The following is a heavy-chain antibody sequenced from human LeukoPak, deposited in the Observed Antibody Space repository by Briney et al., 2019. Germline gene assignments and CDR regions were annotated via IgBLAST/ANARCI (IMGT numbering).Heavy chain of an antibody. D-gene: IGHD2-8*01. CDR3: AKDRSAPHMLWNAFGI. CDR2: ISSSSSYI. J-gene: IGHJ3*02. CDR1: GFTFSSYS. Sequence: GGSLRLSCAASGFTFSSYSMNWVRQAPGKGLEWVSSISSSSSYIYYADSVKGRFTISRDNAKNSLYLQMNSLRAEDTAMYYCAKDRSAPHMLWNAFGIWGQGTMVTVSS. V-gene: IGHV3-21*01.